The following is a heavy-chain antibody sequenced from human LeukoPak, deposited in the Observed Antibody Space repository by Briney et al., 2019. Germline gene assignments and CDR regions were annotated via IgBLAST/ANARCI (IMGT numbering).Heavy chain of an antibody. CDR1: GFPFSSFS. Sequence: GGSLRLSCAASGFPFSSFSINWVRQAPGKGLEWVSSISSSSSNIYYADSVRGRFTISRDNAKNSLYLQMDSLRVEDTALYYCAREAKVGSSLYFDYWGQGTLVTVSS. CDR3: AREAKVGSSLYFDY. D-gene: IGHD6-6*01. J-gene: IGHJ4*02. CDR2: ISSSSSNI. V-gene: IGHV3-21*01.